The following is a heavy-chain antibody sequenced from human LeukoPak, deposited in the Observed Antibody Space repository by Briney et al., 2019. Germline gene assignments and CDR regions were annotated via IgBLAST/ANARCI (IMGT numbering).Heavy chain of an antibody. V-gene: IGHV3-30-3*01. CDR2: ISYDGSNK. Sequence: GRSLRLSCAASGFTFSSYAMHWVRQAPGKGLEWVAVISYDGSNKYYADSVKGRFTISRDNSKNTLYLQMNSLRAEDTAVYYCARDWMYCSGGSCYWTSGYFDYWGQGTLVTVSS. D-gene: IGHD2-15*01. CDR3: ARDWMYCSGGSCYWTSGYFDY. J-gene: IGHJ4*02. CDR1: GFTFSSYA.